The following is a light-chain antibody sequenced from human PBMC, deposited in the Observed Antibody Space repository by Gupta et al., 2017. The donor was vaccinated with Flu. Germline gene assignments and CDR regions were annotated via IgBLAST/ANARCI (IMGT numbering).Light chain of an antibody. V-gene: IGLV2-11*01. CDR3: CSYAGSCNGV. Sequence: QSALTQPRSVSGSPGQSVTISCTGTSSDVGGYNYVSWYQHHPGKAPKFMIYDVSKRPSGVPDRVSGSMAGNTASLTISGLQAEDEANYYCCSYAGSCNGVFGGGTKLTVL. J-gene: IGLJ3*02. CDR1: SSDVGGYNY. CDR2: DVS.